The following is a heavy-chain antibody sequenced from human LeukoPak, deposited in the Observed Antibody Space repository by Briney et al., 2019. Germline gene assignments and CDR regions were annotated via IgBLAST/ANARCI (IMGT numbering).Heavy chain of an antibody. V-gene: IGHV3-23*01. CDR1: GFSFTNYA. D-gene: IGHD2-2*03. J-gene: IGHJ4*02. CDR3: ARASWISTADAVW. Sequence: GGSLRLSCASSGFSFTNYAMSWVRQAPARGPGWLSSMKGGGETFYADSVMGRFTLSRADSRNRVYLQLNNLSVEDTAIYYCARASWISTADAVWWGQGTQVPVSS. CDR2: MKGGGET.